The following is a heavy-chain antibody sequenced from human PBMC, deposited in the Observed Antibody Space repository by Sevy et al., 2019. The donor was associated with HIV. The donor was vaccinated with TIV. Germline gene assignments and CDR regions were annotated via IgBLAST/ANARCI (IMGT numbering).Heavy chain of an antibody. CDR2: IYYSGST. CDR3: ARVEVKDSGGWIFDY. V-gene: IGHV4-31*03. Sequence: SETLSLTCTVSGGSISSGGYYWSWIRQHPGKGLEWIGYIYYSGSTYYNPSLKSRVTISVDTSKNQFSLKLSSVTAADTAVYYCARVEVKDSGGWIFDYWGQGTLVTVSS. D-gene: IGHD6-19*01. J-gene: IGHJ4*02. CDR1: GGSISSGGYY.